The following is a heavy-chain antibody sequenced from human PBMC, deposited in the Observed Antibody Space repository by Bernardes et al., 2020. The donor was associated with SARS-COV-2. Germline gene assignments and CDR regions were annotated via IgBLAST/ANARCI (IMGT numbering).Heavy chain of an antibody. CDR2: ISSRSSNA. J-gene: IGHJ4*02. D-gene: IGHD3-22*01. Sequence: GGSLRLSCAASGFTFSDYYMTWIRQAPGKGLEWVSYISSRSSNANYADPVKGRFTISRDNAKNSLYLQMNSLRDDDTAVYYCARALTLFDVVIKVDYFDFWGQGTLVTVSS. CDR3: ARALTLFDVVIKVDYFDF. CDR1: GFTFSDYY. V-gene: IGHV3-11*05.